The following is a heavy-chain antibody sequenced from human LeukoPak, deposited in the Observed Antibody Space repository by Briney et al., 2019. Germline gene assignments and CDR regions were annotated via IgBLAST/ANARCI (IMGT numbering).Heavy chain of an antibody. V-gene: IGHV3-43*01. CDR1: GFIFDDYT. CDR2: ISWDGGTT. CDR3: ASQYLVGAVDY. J-gene: IGHJ4*02. Sequence: PGGSLRLSCAASGFIFDDYTMHWVRQAPGKGLEGVSLISWDGGTTYYADSVRGRFTISRDNSKNSLYLQMNGLRTEDTALYYCASQYLVGAVDYWGQGTLVTVSS. D-gene: IGHD1-26*01.